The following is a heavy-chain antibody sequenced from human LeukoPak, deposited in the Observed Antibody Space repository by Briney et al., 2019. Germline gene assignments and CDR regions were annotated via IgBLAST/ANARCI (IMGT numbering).Heavy chain of an antibody. J-gene: IGHJ4*02. D-gene: IGHD3-16*01. V-gene: IGHV4-59*01. CDR3: ARDQGGFNRFDF. CDR1: GGSISDYY. Sequence: SETLSLTCNVSGGSISDYYWSWIRQPPGKGLEWIGHIYYSGSTNYNPSLNSRVTISVDTSKNQFSLRLTSVTAADTAVYYCARDQGGFNRFDFWGQGTLVTVSS. CDR2: IYYSGST.